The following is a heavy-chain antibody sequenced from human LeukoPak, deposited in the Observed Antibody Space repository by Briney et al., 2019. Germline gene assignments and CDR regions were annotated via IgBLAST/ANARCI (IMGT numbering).Heavy chain of an antibody. J-gene: IGHJ5*02. CDR2: IYGTGTI. V-gene: IGHV4-4*07. CDR1: GGSISSYY. Sequence: PSETVSLTCTVSGGSISSYYWSWVRQPAGKGLEWIGRIYGTGTITYNPSLQSRVTMSVDTSKSEFSLKMSSVTAADTAVYYCTRDSGTTGEVKFDPWGQGTLVAVSS. D-gene: IGHD3-10*01. CDR3: TRDSGTTGEVKFDP.